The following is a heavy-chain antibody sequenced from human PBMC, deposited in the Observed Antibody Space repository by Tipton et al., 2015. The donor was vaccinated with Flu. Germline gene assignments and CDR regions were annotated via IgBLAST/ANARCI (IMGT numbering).Heavy chain of an antibody. CDR1: GDAVSRDSTA. J-gene: IGHJ4*02. D-gene: IGHD3-16*01. V-gene: IGHV6-1*01. Sequence: GLVKPSQTLSLTCVISGDAVSRDSTAWNWIRQSPSRGLEWLGRTYYRSRWSYDYAPSVKNRITIKPDTSKNQFSLRLSSVTASDTAVYYCARQEGILRAYFDYWGRGVQVTVSS. CDR3: ARQEGILRAYFDY. CDR2: TYYRSRWSY.